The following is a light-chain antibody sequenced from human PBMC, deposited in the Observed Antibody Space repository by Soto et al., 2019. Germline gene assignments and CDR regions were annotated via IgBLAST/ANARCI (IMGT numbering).Light chain of an antibody. CDR3: SSFERSSTRV. J-gene: IGLJ3*02. CDR2: EVS. CDR1: SSDVGGYNY. V-gene: IGLV2-14*01. Sequence: QSALTQPASVSGTETSSDVGGYNYVSWYQHHPGKAPKVIISEVSDRPSGVSNRFSGSKSGNTASLTISGLQPEDEADYYCSSFERSSTRVIGGGTKLTVL.